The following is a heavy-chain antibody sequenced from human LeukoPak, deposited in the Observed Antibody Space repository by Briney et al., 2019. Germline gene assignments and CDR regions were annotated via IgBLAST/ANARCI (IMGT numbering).Heavy chain of an antibody. D-gene: IGHD3-9*01. Sequence: GGSLRPSCAASGFTFSSYAMSWVRQAPGKGLEWVSAISGSGGSTYYADSVKGRFTISRDNSKNTLYLQMNSLRAEDTAVYYCAKDKYDILTGLMDYWGQGTLVTVSS. V-gene: IGHV3-23*01. CDR1: GFTFSSYA. CDR2: ISGSGGST. CDR3: AKDKYDILTGLMDY. J-gene: IGHJ4*02.